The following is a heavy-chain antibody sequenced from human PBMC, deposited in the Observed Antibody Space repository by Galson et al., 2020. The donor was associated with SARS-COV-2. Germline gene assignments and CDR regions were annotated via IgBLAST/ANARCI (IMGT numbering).Heavy chain of an antibody. D-gene: IGHD3-22*01. Sequence: GESLKISCAASGFTFSKYAMSWVRQAPGKGLEWVSAIGGSGGSTYYADSVKGRFTISRDNSKNTRYLQMNSLRAEDTAVYYCAKRDDSSGYPYYFDYWGQGTLVTVSS. CDR3: AKRDDSSGYPYYFDY. J-gene: IGHJ4*02. CDR2: IGGSGGST. CDR1: GFTFSKYA. V-gene: IGHV3-23*01.